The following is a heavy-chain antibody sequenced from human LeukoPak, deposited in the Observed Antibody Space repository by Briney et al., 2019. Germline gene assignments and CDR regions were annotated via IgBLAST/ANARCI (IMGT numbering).Heavy chain of an antibody. J-gene: IGHJ3*01. CDR3: ARSHPRTSVFDF. CDR2: ISYDGSNK. D-gene: IGHD5/OR15-5a*01. Sequence: PGGSLRLSCAASGFTFSSYAMHWVRQAPGKGLEWVAVISYDGSNKYYADSVKGRFTISRDNSKNTLYLQMNSLRVEDTAVYYCARSHPRTSVFDFGGQGTMVTLSS. V-gene: IGHV3-30-3*01. CDR1: GFTFSSYA.